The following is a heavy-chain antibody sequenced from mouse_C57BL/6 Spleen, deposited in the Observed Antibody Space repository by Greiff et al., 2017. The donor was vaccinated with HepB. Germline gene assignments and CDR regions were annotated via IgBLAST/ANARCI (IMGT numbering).Heavy chain of an antibody. J-gene: IGHJ2*01. CDR1: GYTFTDYE. CDR2: IDPETGGT. CDR3: TRQKFDY. V-gene: IGHV1-15*01. Sequence: QVHVKQSGAELVRPGASVTLSCKASGYTFTDYEMHWVKQTPVHGLEWIGAIDPETGGTAYNQKFKGKAILTADKSSSTAYMELRSLTSEDSAVYYCTRQKFDYWGQGTTLTVSS.